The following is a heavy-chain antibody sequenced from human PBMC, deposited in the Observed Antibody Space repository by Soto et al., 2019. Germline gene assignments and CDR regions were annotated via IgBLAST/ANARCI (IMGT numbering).Heavy chain of an antibody. CDR2: ISSSSTYI. J-gene: IGHJ3*02. D-gene: IGHD3-3*01. CDR3: ARDLDDAFDI. Sequence: PGGSLRLSCAASGFTFSSYSMNWVRQAPGKGLEWVSSISSSSTYIYYADSVKGRFTISRDNAKNSLYLQMNSLRAEDTAVYYCARDLDDAFDIWGQGTMVTVSS. V-gene: IGHV3-21*01. CDR1: GFTFSSYS.